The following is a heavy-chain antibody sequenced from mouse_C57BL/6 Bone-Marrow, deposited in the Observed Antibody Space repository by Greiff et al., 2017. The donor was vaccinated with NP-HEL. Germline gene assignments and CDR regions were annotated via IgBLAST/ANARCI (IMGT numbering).Heavy chain of an antibody. CDR2: TNRDGGST. CDR3: AIYYGNPYYFNY. Sequence: EVKLMESGGGLVQPGESLKLSCESNEYEFPSHDMSCVRKTPEKRLELVAATNRDGGSTYYPDTMERRFISSRDNTKKTLYMQMSSLRSEDTALYYCAIYYGNPYYFNYWRQGNTLTVSS. D-gene: IGHD2-1*01. V-gene: IGHV5-2*01. CDR1: EYEFPSHD. J-gene: IGHJ2*01.